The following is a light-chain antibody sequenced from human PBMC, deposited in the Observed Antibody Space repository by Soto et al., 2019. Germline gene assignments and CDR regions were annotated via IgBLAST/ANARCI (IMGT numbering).Light chain of an antibody. Sequence: IGLTQSPATLSLSPGARATLSGRAGQSVSNYLAWYQQKPGQAPRLLIYDTFHRATGIPARFSGSGSGTAFTLTISSIEPEDLAVYFCVQRTTWPWTSGQGTKVEIK. V-gene: IGKV3-11*01. CDR1: QSVSNY. CDR3: VQRTTWPWT. J-gene: IGKJ1*01. CDR2: DTF.